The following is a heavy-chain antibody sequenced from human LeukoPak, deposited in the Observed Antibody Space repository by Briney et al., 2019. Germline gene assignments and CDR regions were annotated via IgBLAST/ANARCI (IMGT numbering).Heavy chain of an antibody. CDR3: ARGVLNQQVGATAIAFDI. Sequence: ASVTLSRTASGSAFTSYDINWVREGPGQGIEWMGWMNPNSGNTGYAQKFQGRVTMTRNTSISTAYMELSSLRSEDTAVYYCARGVLNQQVGATAIAFDIWGQGTMVTVSS. D-gene: IGHD1-26*01. J-gene: IGHJ3*02. CDR1: GSAFTSYD. V-gene: IGHV1-8*01. CDR2: MNPNSGNT.